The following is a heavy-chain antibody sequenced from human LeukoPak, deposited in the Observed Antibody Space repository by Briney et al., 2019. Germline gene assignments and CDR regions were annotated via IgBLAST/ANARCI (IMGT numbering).Heavy chain of an antibody. CDR1: GFTFSNCA. CDR2: ITGDSGSI. J-gene: IGHJ4*02. Sequence: PGGSLRLSCAASGFTFSNCAMSWVRQAPGKGLEWVSGITGDSGSIDYADSVRGRFTISRDNSKNTLNLQMNNLGVEDTALYFRVKGGCYGSLNYLDFWGQGTLVTVSS. D-gene: IGHD1-26*01. CDR3: VKGGCYGSLNYLDF. V-gene: IGHV3-23*01.